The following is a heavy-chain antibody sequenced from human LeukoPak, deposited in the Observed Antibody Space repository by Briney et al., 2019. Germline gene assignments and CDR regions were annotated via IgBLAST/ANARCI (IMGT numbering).Heavy chain of an antibody. Sequence: ASVKVSCKASGYTFTSYYMHWVRQAPGQGLEWMGIINPSGGSTSYAQKFQGRVTMTADTSTSTAYMELRSLRSDDTAVYYCALISYCTTVTCYYLDYWGQGTLVTVSS. CDR1: GYTFTSYY. V-gene: IGHV1-46*01. CDR2: INPSGGST. D-gene: IGHD2-8*01. CDR3: ALISYCTTVTCYYLDY. J-gene: IGHJ4*02.